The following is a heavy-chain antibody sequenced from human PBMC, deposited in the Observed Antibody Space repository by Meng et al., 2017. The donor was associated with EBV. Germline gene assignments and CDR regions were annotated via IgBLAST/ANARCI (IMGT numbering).Heavy chain of an antibody. CDR3: ARLGAVPGAFDS. D-gene: IGHD2-2*01. V-gene: IGHV4-30-4*08. Sequence: EQLQQAAHGVVVPPATTSSNCCVDGDCFSRSDSYWCWIRQSPGKGLEWFGYINDRGRTYYNPSLNKRATISAETSKNQFSLKLPTGTAAGKTVHYCARLGAVPGAFDSWGQGTLVTVSS. CDR2: INDRGRT. CDR1: GDCFSRSDSY. J-gene: IGHJ5*01.